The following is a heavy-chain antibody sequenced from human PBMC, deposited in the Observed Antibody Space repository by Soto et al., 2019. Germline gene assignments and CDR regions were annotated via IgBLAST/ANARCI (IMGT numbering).Heavy chain of an antibody. Sequence: QVQMVESGGGVVQPGRSLRISCAASGFSFENYGMHWVRQAPGRGLEWVAIIWYDGSLQYYAAAVKGRFTISRDNSKNTLYLEMNSLRDEDTAVYYCANLWGDGYNLGQDYNGMDVWGQGTTVIVSS. D-gene: IGHD5-12*01. CDR3: ANLWGDGYNLGQDYNGMDV. V-gene: IGHV3-33*06. CDR2: IWYDGSLQ. J-gene: IGHJ6*02. CDR1: GFSFENYG.